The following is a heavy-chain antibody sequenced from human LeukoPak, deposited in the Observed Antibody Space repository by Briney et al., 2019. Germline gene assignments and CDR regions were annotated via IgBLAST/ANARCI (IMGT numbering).Heavy chain of an antibody. V-gene: IGHV4-4*07. Sequence: SETLSLTCTVSGGSLRNYSWSWIRQPAGKGLEWIGRIYTSGSTEYNPSLRSRVTMSVDTSRNQFSLRLTSMTAADTAVYYCARESKAYDGSGFYHDYWGQGTLVAVSS. J-gene: IGHJ4*02. CDR1: GGSLRNYS. CDR2: IYTSGST. CDR3: ARESKAYDGSGFYHDY. D-gene: IGHD3-22*01.